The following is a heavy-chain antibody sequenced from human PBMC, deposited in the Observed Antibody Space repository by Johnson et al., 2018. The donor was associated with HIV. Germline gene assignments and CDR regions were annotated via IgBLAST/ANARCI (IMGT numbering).Heavy chain of an antibody. D-gene: IGHD3-16*01. CDR3: AKPPSMGADAFDI. CDR1: GFTFSRYG. V-gene: IGHV3-30*18. J-gene: IGHJ3*02. CDR2: ISYDGSNK. Sequence: QVQLVESGGGVVQPGRSLRLSCAASGFTFSRYGIHWVRQAPGKGLEWVAVISYDGSNKYYADSVKGRFTISRDNSKNTLYLQMNSLRAEDTAVYYCAKPPSMGADAFDIWGQGTMVTVSS.